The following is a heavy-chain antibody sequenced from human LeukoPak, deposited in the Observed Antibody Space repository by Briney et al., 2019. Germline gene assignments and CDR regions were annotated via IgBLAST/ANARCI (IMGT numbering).Heavy chain of an antibody. CDR2: ISYDGSNK. CDR3: AKDASVGVTTDYFDY. J-gene: IGHJ4*02. V-gene: IGHV3-30*18. Sequence: GGSLRLSCAGSGFTFSSYAMSWVRQAPGKGLEWVAVISYDGSNKYYADSVKGRFTISRDNSKNTLYLQMNSLRAEDTAVYYCAKDASVGVTTDYFDYWGQGTLVTVSS. CDR1: GFTFSSYA. D-gene: IGHD2-21*02.